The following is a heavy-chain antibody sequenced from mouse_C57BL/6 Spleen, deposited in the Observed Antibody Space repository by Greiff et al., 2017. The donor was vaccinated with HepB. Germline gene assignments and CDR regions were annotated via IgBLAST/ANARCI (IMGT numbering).Heavy chain of an antibody. CDR1: GYSITSGYY. V-gene: IGHV3-6*01. Sequence: EVKLVESGPGLVKPSQSLSLTCSVTGYSITSGYYWNWIRQFPGNKLEWMGYISYDGSNNYNPSLKNRISITRDTSKNQFFLKLNSVTTEDTATYYCARDGDDYYYFDYWGQGTTLTVSS. D-gene: IGHD2-4*01. CDR2: ISYDGSN. CDR3: ARDGDDYYYFDY. J-gene: IGHJ2*01.